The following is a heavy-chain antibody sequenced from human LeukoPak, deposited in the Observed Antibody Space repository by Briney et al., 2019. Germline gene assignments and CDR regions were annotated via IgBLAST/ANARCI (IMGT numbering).Heavy chain of an antibody. Sequence: KPSETLSLTCAVYGGSFSGYYWSWIRQPPGKGLEWIGEINHSGSTNYNPSLKSRVTISADTSKNQFSLKLSSVTAADTAVYYCARITMVRGVSHYYYYMDVWGQGTLVTVSS. V-gene: IGHV4-34*01. CDR2: INHSGST. D-gene: IGHD3-10*01. CDR3: ARITMVRGVSHYYYYMDV. J-gene: IGHJ6*03. CDR1: GGSFSGYY.